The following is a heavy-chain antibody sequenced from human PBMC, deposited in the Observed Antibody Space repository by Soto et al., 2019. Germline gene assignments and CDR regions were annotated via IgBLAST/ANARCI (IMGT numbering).Heavy chain of an antibody. CDR3: ARHVRGAVTMNWFDP. V-gene: IGHV4-39*01. J-gene: IGHJ5*02. CDR1: GGCIISSNFY. D-gene: IGHD3-10*02. Sequence: SETLSLTCTVSGGCIISSNFYWGWVRQPPGKGLEWIGSVAYGGSTYDNPSLRGRVTLSADTSKNQFSLKVTSVTAADTAVYFCARHVRGAVTMNWFDPWGQGTLVTVS. CDR2: VAYGGST.